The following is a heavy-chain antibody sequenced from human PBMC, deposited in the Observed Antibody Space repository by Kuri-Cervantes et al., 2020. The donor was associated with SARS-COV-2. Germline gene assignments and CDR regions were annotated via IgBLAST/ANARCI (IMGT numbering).Heavy chain of an antibody. D-gene: IGHD3-22*01. J-gene: IGHJ4*02. CDR3: AKEGTILPSMIVVAPSPDY. CDR2: MSGSGGFT. CDR1: GFSFTSYA. Sequence: GGSLRLSCAASGFSFTSYAMSWVRQAPGKGLEWVASMSGSGGFTYYADSVKGRFTISRDNSKNTLYLQMNSLRAEDTAVYYCAKEGTILPSMIVVAPSPDYWGQGTLVTVSS. V-gene: IGHV3-23*01.